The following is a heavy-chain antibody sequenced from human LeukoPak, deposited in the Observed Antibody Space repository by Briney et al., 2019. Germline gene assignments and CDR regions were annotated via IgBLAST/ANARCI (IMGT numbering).Heavy chain of an antibody. J-gene: IGHJ4*02. CDR3: ARSEYTFGPIGY. CDR2: INPNSGGT. Sequence: ASVKVSCKASGYTFTSYHVHWVRQAPGQGLEWVGRINPNSGGTNSAQIFQGRVAMTLDTSTSTAYMELSRLTSVHPPPYFCARSEYTFGPIGYWGQGTLVTVSS. D-gene: IGHD5-18*01. V-gene: IGHV1-2*06. CDR1: GYTFTSYH.